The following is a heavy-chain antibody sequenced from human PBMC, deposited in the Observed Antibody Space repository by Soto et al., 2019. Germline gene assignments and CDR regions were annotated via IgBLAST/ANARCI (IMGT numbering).Heavy chain of an antibody. Sequence: VFGPTLVNPTQTLTLTCTFSAFSLSTGGVGVGWIRQPPGKALEWLALIYWDDDKRYSPSLRSRLTITKDTSKNQVVLTMTNMDPVDTATYYCIQSRCGGDCLQSYASYYYYGMDVWGQGTTVTVSS. V-gene: IGHV2-5*02. CDR1: AFSLSTGGVG. J-gene: IGHJ6*02. CDR2: IYWDDDK. D-gene: IGHD2-21*02. CDR3: IQSRCGGDCLQSYASYYYYGMDV.